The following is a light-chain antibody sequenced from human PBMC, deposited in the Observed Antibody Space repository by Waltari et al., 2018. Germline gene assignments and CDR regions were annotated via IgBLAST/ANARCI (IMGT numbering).Light chain of an antibody. Sequence: QSVLTQAPSVSAAPGQKVTISCSGSTPNIGNNYVPWHQQFPGKTPQLPIYEENRRTSGIPDRFSGSKSGASATLGITGLQTGDEANYYCGTWDSSLGIGVLGGGTRVTVL. CDR3: GTWDSSLGIGV. V-gene: IGLV1-51*01. CDR1: TPNIGNNY. J-gene: IGLJ3*02. CDR2: EEN.